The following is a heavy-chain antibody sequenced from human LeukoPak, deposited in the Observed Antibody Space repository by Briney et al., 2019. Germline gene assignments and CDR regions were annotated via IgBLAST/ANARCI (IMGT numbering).Heavy chain of an antibody. CDR1: GYTFTGYY. CDR3: ARASHSGDEVGY. V-gene: IGHV1-2*02. D-gene: IGHD7-27*01. Sequence: ASVKVSCKASGYTFTGYYMHWVRQAPGQGLEWMGWINPNSGGTNYAQEFQGRVTMTRDTSISTAYMELSRLRSDDTAVYYCARASHSGDEVGYWGQGTLVTVSS. J-gene: IGHJ4*02. CDR2: INPNSGGT.